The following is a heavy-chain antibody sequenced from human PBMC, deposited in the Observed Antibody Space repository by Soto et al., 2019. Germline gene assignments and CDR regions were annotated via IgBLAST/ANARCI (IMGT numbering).Heavy chain of an antibody. J-gene: IGHJ6*02. CDR3: ARASIAAAGDNYGMDV. CDR2: INHSGST. Sequence: QVQLQQWGAGLLKPSETLSLTCAVYGGSFSGYYWSWIRQPPGKGLEWIGEINHSGSTNYNPSLKSRVTISVDTSKNQFSLKLSSVTAADTAVYYCARASIAAAGDNYGMDVWGQGTTVTVSS. V-gene: IGHV4-34*01. CDR1: GGSFSGYY. D-gene: IGHD6-13*01.